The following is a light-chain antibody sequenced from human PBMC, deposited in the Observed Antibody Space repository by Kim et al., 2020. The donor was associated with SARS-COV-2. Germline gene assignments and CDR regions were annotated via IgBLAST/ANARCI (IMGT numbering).Light chain of an antibody. CDR1: KLGDKY. Sequence: SYELTQPPSVSVSPGQTASITCSGDKLGDKYASWYHQRPGQSPVLVIYQDNKRPSGIPERFSGSNSGNTATLTISGTQAVDEADYYCQAWDPSTGVVFGGGTQLTVL. CDR2: QDN. J-gene: IGLJ3*02. CDR3: QAWDPSTGVV. V-gene: IGLV3-1*01.